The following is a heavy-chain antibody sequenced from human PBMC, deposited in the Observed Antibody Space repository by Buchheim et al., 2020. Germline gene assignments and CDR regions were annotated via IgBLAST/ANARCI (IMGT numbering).Heavy chain of an antibody. CDR3: AKGVVPAAVLYYYYGMDV. V-gene: IGHV3-23*01. CDR1: EFTFSSYA. Sequence: EVQLLESGGGLVQPGGSLRLSCAASEFTFSSYAMSWVRQAPGKGLEWVSAISGSGGSTYYADSVKGRFTISRDNSKNTLYLQMNSLRAEDTAVYYCAKGVVPAAVLYYYYGMDVWGQGTT. CDR2: ISGSGGST. D-gene: IGHD2-2*01. J-gene: IGHJ6*02.